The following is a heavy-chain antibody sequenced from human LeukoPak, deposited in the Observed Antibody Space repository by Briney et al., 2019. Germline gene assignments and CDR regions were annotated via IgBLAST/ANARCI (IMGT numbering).Heavy chain of an antibody. CDR3: ARNERYSSGWYPSGYYYMDV. CDR1: GYTFTGYY. D-gene: IGHD6-19*01. J-gene: IGHJ6*03. Sequence: ASVKVSCKASGYTFTGYYMHWVRQAPRQGLEWMGWINPNSGGTNYAQKFQGRVTMTRDTSISTAYMELSRLRSDDTAVYYCARNERYSSGWYPSGYYYMDVWGKGTTVTVSS. CDR2: INPNSGGT. V-gene: IGHV1-2*02.